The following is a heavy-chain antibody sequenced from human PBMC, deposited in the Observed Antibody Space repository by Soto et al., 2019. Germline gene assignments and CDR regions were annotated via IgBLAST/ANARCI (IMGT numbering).Heavy chain of an antibody. CDR1: GGSISSGGYS. CDR3: ARALITGMTFDY. V-gene: IGHV4-30-2*01. J-gene: IGHJ4*02. D-gene: IGHD1-20*01. Sequence: PSETLSLTCAVSGGSISSGGYSWSWIRQPPGKGLEWIGYIYHIGSTYYNPSLKSRVTISVDRSKNQFSLKLSSVTAADTAVYYCARALITGMTFDYWGQGTLVTVSS. CDR2: IYHIGST.